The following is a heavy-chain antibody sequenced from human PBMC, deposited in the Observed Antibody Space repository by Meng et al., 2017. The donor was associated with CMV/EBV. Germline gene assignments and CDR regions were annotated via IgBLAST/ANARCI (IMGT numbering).Heavy chain of an antibody. CDR1: GGSISSYY. CDR2: IYYSGST. CDR3: ARDRTLDY. J-gene: IGHJ4*02. Sequence: GSLRLSCTVSGGSISSYYWSWIRQPPGKGLEWIGYIYYSGSTNYNPSLKSRVTISVDTSKNQFSLKLSSVTAADTAVYYCARDRTLDYWGQGTLVTVS. V-gene: IGHV4-59*01.